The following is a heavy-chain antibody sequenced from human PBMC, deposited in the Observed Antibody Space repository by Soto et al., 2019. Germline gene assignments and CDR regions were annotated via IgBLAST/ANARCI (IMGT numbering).Heavy chain of an antibody. J-gene: IGHJ4*02. Sequence: ASVKVSCKASGYTFTSYGISWVRQAPGQGLEWMGWISAYNGNTNYAQKLQGRVTMTTDTSTSTAYMELRSLRSDDTAVHDCARAAKAIAAAGSGDSCGKGTLGTVSS. V-gene: IGHV1-18*01. D-gene: IGHD6-13*01. CDR3: ARAAKAIAAAGSGDS. CDR2: ISAYNGNT. CDR1: GYTFTSYG.